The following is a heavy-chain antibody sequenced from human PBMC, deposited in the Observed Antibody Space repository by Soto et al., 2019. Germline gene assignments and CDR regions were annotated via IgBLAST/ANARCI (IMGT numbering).Heavy chain of an antibody. CDR1: GGSISSCDYY. CDR3: ASSPYYDFWSAPRGHWFDP. CDR2: IYYSGST. D-gene: IGHD3-3*01. J-gene: IGHJ5*02. Sequence: TLSLTCTVSGGSISSCDYYWSWIRQPPGKGLEWVGYIYYSGSTYYNPSLKSRVTISVDTSKNQFSLKLSSVTAADTAVYYCASSPYYDFWSAPRGHWFDPWGQGALDTVSS. V-gene: IGHV4-30-4*01.